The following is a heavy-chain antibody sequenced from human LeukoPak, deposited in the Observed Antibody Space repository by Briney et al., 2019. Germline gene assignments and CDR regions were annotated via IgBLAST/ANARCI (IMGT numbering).Heavy chain of an antibody. V-gene: IGHV3-23*01. J-gene: IGHJ4*02. D-gene: IGHD3-22*01. CDR1: GFTFSSYA. Sequence: GGSLRLSCAASGFTFSSYAMSWVRQAPGKGLEWVSAIGGSGGSTYYADSVKGRFTISRDNSKNTLYLQMNSLRAEDTAVYYCAKVHEGGNYDSSGYYLTYFDYWGQGTLVTVSS. CDR2: IGGSGGST. CDR3: AKVHEGGNYDSSGYYLTYFDY.